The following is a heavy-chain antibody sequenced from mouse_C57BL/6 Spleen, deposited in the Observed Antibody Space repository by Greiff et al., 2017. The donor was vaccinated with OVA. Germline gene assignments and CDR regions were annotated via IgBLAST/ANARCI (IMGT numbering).Heavy chain of an antibody. D-gene: IGHD2-1*01. Sequence: EVQVVESGGGLVQPGGSLKLSCAASGFTFSDYYMYWVRQTPEKRLEWVAYISNGGGSTYYPDTVKGRFTISRDNAKNTLYLQMSRLKSEDTAMYYCARPGGNYYFDYWGQGTTLTVSS. CDR1: GFTFSDYY. J-gene: IGHJ2*01. CDR2: ISNGGGST. V-gene: IGHV5-12*01. CDR3: ARPGGNYYFDY.